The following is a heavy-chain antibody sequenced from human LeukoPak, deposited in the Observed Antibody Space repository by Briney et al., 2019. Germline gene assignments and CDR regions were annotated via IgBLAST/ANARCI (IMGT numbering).Heavy chain of an antibody. CDR2: ITWNGGTI. Sequence: GGSLRLSCTASGYSFSGYSMNWVRQAPGKGLEWVSGITWNGGTIDYADSVKGRLTISRDNAKNSLYLQMNSLRAEDTALYYCATRYASGPIADYWGQGTLVTVSS. J-gene: IGHJ4*02. D-gene: IGHD3-10*01. CDR3: ATRYASGPIADY. V-gene: IGHV3-9*01. CDR1: GYSFSGYS.